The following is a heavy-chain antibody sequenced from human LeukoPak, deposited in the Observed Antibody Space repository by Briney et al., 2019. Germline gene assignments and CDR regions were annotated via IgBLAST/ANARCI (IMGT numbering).Heavy chain of an antibody. V-gene: IGHV3-23*01. J-gene: IGHJ4*02. CDR3: AKVSEFWETCGGDCYADY. Sequence: GGSLRLSCAASGITFSSYAMSWVRQAPGKGLEWVSAISGSGGSTYYADSVKGRFTISRDNSKNTLYLQMNGLRAEDTAVYYCAKVSEFWETCGGDCYADYWGQGTLVTVSS. CDR2: ISGSGGST. D-gene: IGHD2-21*01. CDR1: GITFSSYA.